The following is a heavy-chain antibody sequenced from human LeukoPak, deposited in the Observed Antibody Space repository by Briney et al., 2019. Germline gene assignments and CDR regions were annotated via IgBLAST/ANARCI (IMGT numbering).Heavy chain of an antibody. D-gene: IGHD3-22*01. V-gene: IGHV1-8*01. Sequence: ASVKVSCKPSGYTFTSYDIHWVRQATGQGREWMGWMNPNSGNTGYAQKFQGRVTMTSNTSISTSYMELSSLRSEDTAVYYCARVLTYDSSGYQFDYWGQGTLVIVSS. J-gene: IGHJ4*02. CDR3: ARVLTYDSSGYQFDY. CDR2: MNPNSGNT. CDR1: GYTFTSYD.